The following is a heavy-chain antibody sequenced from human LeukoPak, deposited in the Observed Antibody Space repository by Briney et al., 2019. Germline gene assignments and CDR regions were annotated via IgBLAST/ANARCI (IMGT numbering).Heavy chain of an antibody. Sequence: GGSLGLSCAASGFTFSSYAMHWVRQALGKGLEWVAVVSYDGSNKYYADSVKGRFTISRDNSRNTLYLQMNSLRAEDTAVYYCARVQGTLIKYYFDYWGQGTLVTVSS. V-gene: IGHV3-30-3*01. CDR1: GFTFSSYA. CDR3: ARVQGTLIKYYFDY. D-gene: IGHD2/OR15-2a*01. CDR2: VSYDGSNK. J-gene: IGHJ4*02.